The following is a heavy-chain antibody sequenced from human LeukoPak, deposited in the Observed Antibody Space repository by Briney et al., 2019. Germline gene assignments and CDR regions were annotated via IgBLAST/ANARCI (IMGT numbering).Heavy chain of an antibody. CDR2: ISSNGIST. V-gene: IGHV3-64*01. CDR3: VRWTNDYFAL. Sequence: GGSLTLTCVVSGFSVSSHGMHWVRQAPGKGLEDVSAISSNGISTFYANSVKGRFTVSRDDSKNTVYLQMGSLRAEDMAVYYCVRWTNDYFALSGGGTLVTVSS. CDR1: GFSVSSHG. D-gene: IGHD2-8*01. J-gene: IGHJ2*01.